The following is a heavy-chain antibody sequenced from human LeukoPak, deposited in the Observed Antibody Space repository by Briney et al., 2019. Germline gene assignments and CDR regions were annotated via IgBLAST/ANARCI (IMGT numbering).Heavy chain of an antibody. J-gene: IGHJ3*02. CDR2: IYYGGST. V-gene: IGHV4-39*01. Sequence: SETLSLTCTVSGGSIGSSIYYWGWIRQPPGKGLECIGNIYYGGSTYYNPSLKSRVTISVDTSKNQFSLKLSSVTAADTAVYYCARRGYGDYDVFDIWGQGTMVTVSS. CDR1: GGSIGSSIYY. D-gene: IGHD4-17*01. CDR3: ARRGYGDYDVFDI.